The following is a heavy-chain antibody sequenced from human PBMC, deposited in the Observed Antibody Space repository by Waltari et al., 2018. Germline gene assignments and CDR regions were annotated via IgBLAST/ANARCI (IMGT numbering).Heavy chain of an antibody. CDR1: GFTFSRYW. CDR2: INHDGREK. V-gene: IGHV3-7*01. J-gene: IGHJ4*02. D-gene: IGHD2-2*01. CDR3: AKSRGFDY. Sequence: EVQLVESGGGLVQPGGSLRLSCAASGFTFSRYWMSWVRQTPGKGLEWVANINHDGREKHYVDSVKGRFTISRDNAKNSLYLQMNSLRAEDTAVYYCAKSRGFDYWGQGTLVTVSS.